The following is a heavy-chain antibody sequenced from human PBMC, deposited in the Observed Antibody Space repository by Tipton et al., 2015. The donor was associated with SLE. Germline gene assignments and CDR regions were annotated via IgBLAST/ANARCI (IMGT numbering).Heavy chain of an antibody. CDR1: GFTFSNTW. V-gene: IGHV3-7*03. Sequence: GSLRLSCAASGFTFSNTWMSWVRQAPGKGLEWVANIKQDGSEKYYVDSVKGRFTISRDNAKNSLYLQMNSLRAQDTAVYYCAKDTPHFYWGQGTLVTVSS. J-gene: IGHJ4*02. CDR3: AKDTPHFY. CDR2: IKQDGSEK.